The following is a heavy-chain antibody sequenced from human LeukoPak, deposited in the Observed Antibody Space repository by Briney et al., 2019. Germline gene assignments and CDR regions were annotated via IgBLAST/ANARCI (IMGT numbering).Heavy chain of an antibody. J-gene: IGHJ6*03. Sequence: GGSLRLSCAASGFTFSSYSMNWVRQAPGKGLEWVSSISSSSSYIYYADSVKGRFTISRDNAKKSLYLQMNSLRAEDTAVYFCARYSEVYYYVDVWGTGTTVTVS. CDR2: ISSSSSYI. D-gene: IGHD2-21*01. CDR3: ARYSEVYYYVDV. V-gene: IGHV3-21*01. CDR1: GFTFSSYS.